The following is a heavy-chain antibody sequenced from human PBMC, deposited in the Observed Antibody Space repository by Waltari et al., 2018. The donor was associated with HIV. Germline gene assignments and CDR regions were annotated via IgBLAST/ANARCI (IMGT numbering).Heavy chain of an antibody. V-gene: IGHV4-39*01. CDR3: ARAYSGSSHLPFDY. D-gene: IGHD6-6*01. J-gene: IGHJ4*02. Sequence: QLQLQESGPGLVKPSQTLSLTCTVPGGSISSSSYYWGWIRQPPGKDLEWIGSIFYSGITYSNPSLKSRVTISVHTSKNQFSLTLNSVTAADTAVYYCARAYSGSSHLPFDYWGQGTLVTVSS. CDR1: GGSISSSSYY. CDR2: IFYSGIT.